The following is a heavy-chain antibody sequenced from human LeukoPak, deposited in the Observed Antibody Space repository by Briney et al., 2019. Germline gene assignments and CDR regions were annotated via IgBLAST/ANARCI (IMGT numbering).Heavy chain of an antibody. CDR3: TTDPRY. CDR2: IKSKSNGGAT. CDR1: GFKVRDVW. V-gene: IGHV3-15*01. J-gene: IGHJ4*02. Sequence: GGSLRLSCGASGFKVRDVWMSWVRQAPGRGLEWLGRIKSKSNGGATDYVAPVKGRFTISRDDSKNTVSLQMNRLKIEDTAVYYCTTDPRYWGQGTLVTASS.